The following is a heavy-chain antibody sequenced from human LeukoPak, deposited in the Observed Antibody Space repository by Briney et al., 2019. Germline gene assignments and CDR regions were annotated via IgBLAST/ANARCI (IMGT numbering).Heavy chain of an antibody. CDR3: ATGYSDSLRSPLDS. Sequence: PWGSLRLSCAASGFPFSAFDMSWARQAPEKGLEWVSFISGSDGGTFYADSVKGRFTISRDDSKNTLFLQMNSLRAEDTAVYYCATGYSDSLRSPLDSWGQGTLVTVSS. CDR2: ISGSDGGT. V-gene: IGHV3-23*01. D-gene: IGHD3-22*01. CDR1: GFPFSAFD. J-gene: IGHJ5*01.